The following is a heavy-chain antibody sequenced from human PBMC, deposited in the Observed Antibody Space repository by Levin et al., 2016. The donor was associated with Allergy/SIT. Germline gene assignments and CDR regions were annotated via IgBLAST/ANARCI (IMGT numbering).Heavy chain of an antibody. D-gene: IGHD2-2*01. J-gene: IGHJ6*02. Sequence: SETLSLTCAVYGGSFSGYYWSWIRQPPGKGLEWIGEINHSGSTNYNPSLKSRVTISVDTSKNQFSLKLSSVTAADTAVYYCARVGCSSTSCSLYGMDVWGQGTTVTVSS. CDR2: INHSGST. CDR3: ARVGCSSTSCSLYGMDV. CDR1: GGSFSGYY. V-gene: IGHV4-34*01.